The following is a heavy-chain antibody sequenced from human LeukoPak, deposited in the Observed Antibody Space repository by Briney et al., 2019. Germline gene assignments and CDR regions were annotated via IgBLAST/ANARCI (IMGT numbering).Heavy chain of an antibody. Sequence: ASVKVSCKASGYTFTGYYMHWVRQAPGQGLEWMGWINPNSGGTNYAQKFQGRVTMTRDTSISIAYMELSRLRSDDTAVYYCARGDRGYCSSTSCYSLGETDAFDIWGQGTMVTASS. CDR3: ARGDRGYCSSTSCYSLGETDAFDI. J-gene: IGHJ3*02. CDR1: GYTFTGYY. D-gene: IGHD2-2*01. CDR2: INPNSGGT. V-gene: IGHV1-2*02.